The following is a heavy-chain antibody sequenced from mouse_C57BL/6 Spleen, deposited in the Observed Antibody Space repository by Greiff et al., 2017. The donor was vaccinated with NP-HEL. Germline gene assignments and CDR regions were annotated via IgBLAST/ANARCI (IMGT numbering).Heavy chain of an antibody. J-gene: IGHJ3*01. Sequence: QVQLKQPGAELVRPGSSVKLSCKASGYTFTSYWMHWVKQRPIQGLEWIGNIDPSDSETHYNQKFKDKATLTVDKSSSTAYMQLSSLTSEDSAVYYCARGTNYDYAWFAYWGQGTLVTVSA. CDR2: IDPSDSET. CDR1: GYTFTSYW. CDR3: ARGTNYDYAWFAY. D-gene: IGHD2-4*01. V-gene: IGHV1-52*01.